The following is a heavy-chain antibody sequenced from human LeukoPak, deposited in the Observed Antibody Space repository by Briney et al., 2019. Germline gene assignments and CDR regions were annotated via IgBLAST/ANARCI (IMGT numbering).Heavy chain of an antibody. Sequence: GGSLRLSCVASGFTFSYYPLSWVRQAPGKGLEWVAAIGSASGTKYYADSVKGRFTISRDNSKNTLYLQMNSLRAEDTAVYYCARDLAEYSSGWYEIDYWGQGTLVTVSS. V-gene: IGHV3-23*01. CDR2: IGSASGTK. D-gene: IGHD6-19*01. J-gene: IGHJ4*02. CDR1: GFTFSYYP. CDR3: ARDLAEYSSGWYEIDY.